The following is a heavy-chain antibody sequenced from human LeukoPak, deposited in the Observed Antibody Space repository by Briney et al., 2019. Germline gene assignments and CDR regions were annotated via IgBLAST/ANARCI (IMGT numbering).Heavy chain of an antibody. J-gene: IGHJ4*02. CDR1: GFTFSNYY. Sequence: GGSLRLSCAASGFTFSNYYMSWVRQAPGKGLEWVANIKQDGSDKSYVDSVKGRFTISRDNAENSMYLQMNSLRVEDTAVYFCARDREVGATIHDYWGQGTLVTVYS. CDR3: ARDREVGATIHDY. CDR2: IKQDGSDK. V-gene: IGHV3-7*01. D-gene: IGHD1-26*01.